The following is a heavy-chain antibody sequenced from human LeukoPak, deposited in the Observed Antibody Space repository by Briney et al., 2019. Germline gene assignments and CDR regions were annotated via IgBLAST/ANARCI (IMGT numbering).Heavy chain of an antibody. CDR2: ISYSGST. J-gene: IGHJ4*02. V-gene: IGHV4-59*01. CDR1: GGSISGYY. Sequence: PSETLSLTCSVSGGSISGYYWSWIRQPPGKGLEWLGYISYSGSTNYNPSLNSRVTISVDTSKNQFSLKLRSVTAADTAVYYCARDGRAGSLFASWGQGTLVTVSS. CDR3: ARDGRAGSLFAS. D-gene: IGHD6-19*01.